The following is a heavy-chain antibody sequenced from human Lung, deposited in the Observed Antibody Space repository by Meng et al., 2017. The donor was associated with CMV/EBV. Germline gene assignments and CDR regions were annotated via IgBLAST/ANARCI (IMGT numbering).Heavy chain of an antibody. J-gene: IGHJ4*02. CDR3: AKDVGQLHFDY. Sequence: VQLLERGVGLGQPGASLRLSCAASGFTFSSYAMSWVRQAPGKGLEWVSAISGSGCSTYYADSVKGRFTISRDNSKNTLYLQMNSLRAEDTAVYYCAKDVGQLHFDYWGQGTLVTVSS. CDR1: GFTFSSYA. V-gene: IGHV3-23*01. D-gene: IGHD2-2*01. CDR2: ISGSGCST.